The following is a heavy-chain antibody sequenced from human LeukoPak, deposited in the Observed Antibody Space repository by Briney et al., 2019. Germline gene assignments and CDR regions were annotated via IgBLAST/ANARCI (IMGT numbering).Heavy chain of an antibody. V-gene: IGHV1-18*01. CDR1: GYIFTNFG. D-gene: IGHD6-6*01. Sequence: ASVGVSCKASGYIFTNFGVSWVRQAPGQGLEWMGWISAHNGNTNYAQKFQDRLTVTTDTSTSTAYMELTSLRSDDTAVYYCARDRSSSSLWGQGTLVTVSS. J-gene: IGHJ4*02. CDR3: ARDRSSSSL. CDR2: ISAHNGNT.